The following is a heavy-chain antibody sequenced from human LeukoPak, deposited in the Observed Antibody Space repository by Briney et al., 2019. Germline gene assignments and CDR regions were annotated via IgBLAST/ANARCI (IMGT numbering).Heavy chain of an antibody. V-gene: IGHV1-8*01. Sequence: ASVKVSCKASGHTFTSYDINWVRQATGQGLEWMGWMNPDSGNTGYEQKFQGRVTMTRNPSISTAYMELSSLTSEDTAVYYCARRIAAAGVGIVYWGQGTLVTVSS. J-gene: IGHJ4*02. D-gene: IGHD6-13*01. CDR2: MNPDSGNT. CDR3: ARRIAAAGVGIVY. CDR1: GHTFTSYD.